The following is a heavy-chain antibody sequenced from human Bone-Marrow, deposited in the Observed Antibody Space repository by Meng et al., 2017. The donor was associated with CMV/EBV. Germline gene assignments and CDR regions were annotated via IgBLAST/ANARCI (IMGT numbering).Heavy chain of an antibody. Sequence: GESLKISCAASKFSFSSHGMHWVRQAPGKGLEWVACIRYDGTNKYYADSVKGRFTMSRDNFKNTLYLQMNSLRADDTAVYYCAKDVQWLASGDYYYGMDVWGQGTTVTVSS. V-gene: IGHV3-30*02. CDR3: AKDVQWLASGDYYYGMDV. CDR2: IRYDGTNK. J-gene: IGHJ6*02. CDR1: KFSFSSHG. D-gene: IGHD6-19*01.